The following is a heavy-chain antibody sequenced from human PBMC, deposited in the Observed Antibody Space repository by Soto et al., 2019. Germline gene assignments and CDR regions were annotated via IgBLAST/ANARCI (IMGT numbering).Heavy chain of an antibody. CDR2: INHSGST. Sequence: SETLSLTCAVYGGSFSGYYWSWIRQPPGKGLEWIGEINHSGSTNYNPSLKSRVTISVDTSKNQFSLKLSSVTAADTAVYYCARESDYGDYEDYWGQGTLVTVSS. D-gene: IGHD4-17*01. V-gene: IGHV4-34*01. CDR3: ARESDYGDYEDY. CDR1: GGSFSGYY. J-gene: IGHJ4*02.